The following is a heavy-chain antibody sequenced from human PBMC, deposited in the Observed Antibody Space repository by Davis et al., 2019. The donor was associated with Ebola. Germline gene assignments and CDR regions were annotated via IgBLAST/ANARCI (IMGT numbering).Heavy chain of an antibody. V-gene: IGHV5-51*01. CDR1: GYSFTNYW. CDR3: ARGLAMDV. J-gene: IGHJ6*03. D-gene: IGHD3-16*01. Sequence: PGGSLRLSCKASGYSFTNYWIGWVRQMIGKGLEWMGIIYPDDSDTRYSPSFQGQVTISADKSISTAYLQWNNLKASDTAMYYCARGLAMDVWGKGTTVTVSS. CDR2: IYPDDSDT.